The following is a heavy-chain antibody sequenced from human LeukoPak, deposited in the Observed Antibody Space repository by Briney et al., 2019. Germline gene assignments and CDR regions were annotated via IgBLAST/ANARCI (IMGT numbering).Heavy chain of an antibody. Sequence: VASVKVSCKASGGTFSSYAISWVRQAPGQGLEWMGGIIPIFGTANSAQEFQGRVTITADKSTSTAYMELSSLRSEDTAVYYSAKHSSGYYGGYYFDYWGQGTLVTVSS. CDR2: IIPIFGTA. V-gene: IGHV1-69*06. CDR1: GGTFSSYA. D-gene: IGHD3-22*01. J-gene: IGHJ4*02. CDR3: AKHSSGYYGGYYFDY.